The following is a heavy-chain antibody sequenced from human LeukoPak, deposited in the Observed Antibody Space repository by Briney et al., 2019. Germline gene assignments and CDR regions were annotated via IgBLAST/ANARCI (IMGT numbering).Heavy chain of an antibody. CDR3: ARGPGYSSSWSFSLNYYYYYMDV. D-gene: IGHD6-13*01. V-gene: IGHV1-18*01. CDR2: ISAYNGNT. CDR1: GYTFTSYG. J-gene: IGHJ6*03. Sequence: ASVKVSCKASGYTFTSYGISWVRQAPGQGLEWMGWISAYNGNTNYAQKLQGRVTMTTDTSTSTAYMELRSLRSDDTAVYYCARGPGYSSSWSFSLNYYYYYMDVWGKGTTVTVSS.